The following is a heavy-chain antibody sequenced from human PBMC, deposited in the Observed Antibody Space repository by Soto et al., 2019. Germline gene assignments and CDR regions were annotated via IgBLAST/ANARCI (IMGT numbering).Heavy chain of an antibody. CDR3: AADYYSSGYYGY. D-gene: IGHD3-22*01. CDR2: IYCSGST. CDR1: GGSISSGGYY. V-gene: IGHV4-31*03. J-gene: IGHJ4*02. Sequence: KTSETLSLTCTVSGGSISSGGYYWSWLRQHPGKGLEWVGYIYCSGSTYYTPSLKSRVTISVDTSKNQFSLKLSSVTAADTAVYYCAADYYSSGYYGYWGQGTLVTVSS.